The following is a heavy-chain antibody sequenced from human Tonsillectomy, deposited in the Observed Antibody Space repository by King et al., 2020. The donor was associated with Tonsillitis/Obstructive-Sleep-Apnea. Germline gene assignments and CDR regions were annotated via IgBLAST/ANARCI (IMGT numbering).Heavy chain of an antibody. CDR2: IDNEGRIT. J-gene: IGHJ5*02. CDR3: VRDRPHNWFDP. V-gene: IGHV3-74*01. CDR1: GFTFRNYW. Sequence: EQLVQSGGGLVQPGGSLRLSCAASGFTFRNYWMHWVRQAPGEGLVWISRIDNEGRITVYADSVKGRFTISRDNANNMLYLQMNSLRDEDTAMYYCVRDRPHNWFDPWGQGTLVTVSS.